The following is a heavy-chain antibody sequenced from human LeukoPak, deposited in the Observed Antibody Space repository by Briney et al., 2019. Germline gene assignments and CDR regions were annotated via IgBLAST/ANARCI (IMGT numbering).Heavy chain of an antibody. V-gene: IGHV3-21*01. J-gene: IGHJ4*02. CDR3: ARVTSGYDILTGYYNWGYFDY. D-gene: IGHD3-9*01. CDR2: ISSGSSAI. CDR1: GFTFSSYE. Sequence: GGSLRLSCAASGFTFSSYEMNWVRQAPGKGLEWVSIISSGSSAIFSADALKGRFTISRDDAKNLLYLDMNSLRAEDTAVYYCARVTSGYDILTGYYNWGYFDYWGQGTLVTVSS.